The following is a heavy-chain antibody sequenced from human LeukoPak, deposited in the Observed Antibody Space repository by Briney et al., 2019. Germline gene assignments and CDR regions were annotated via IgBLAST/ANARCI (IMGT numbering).Heavy chain of an antibody. CDR1: GFTFSSYA. D-gene: IGHD6-6*01. J-gene: IGHJ4*02. V-gene: IGHV3-23*01. Sequence: GGSLRLSCAGSGFTFSSYAMSWVRQAPGKGLEWVSAITGSGGSTYYADSVKGRFTISRDNSKSTLYLQMNSLRAEDTAVYYCARGLPRIAARFWTDYWGQGTLVTVSS. CDR2: ITGSGGST. CDR3: ARGLPRIAARFWTDY.